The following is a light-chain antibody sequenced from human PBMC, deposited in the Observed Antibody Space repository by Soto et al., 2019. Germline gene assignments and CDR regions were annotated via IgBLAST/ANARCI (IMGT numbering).Light chain of an antibody. CDR2: EVS. J-gene: IGLJ2*01. CDR3: SSYGGSNTVV. CDR1: SSDVGGYNY. Sequence: QSALTQPPSASGSPGQSVTISCTGSSSDVGGYNYVSWYQQHPGKAPKLMIYEVSTRPSGVTDRLSGSKSGNTASLTVSGLQAEDEADYYCSSYGGSNTVVFGGGTKLTVL. V-gene: IGLV2-8*01.